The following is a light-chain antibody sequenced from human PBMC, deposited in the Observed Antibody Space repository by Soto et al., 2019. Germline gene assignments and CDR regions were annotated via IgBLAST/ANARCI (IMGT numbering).Light chain of an antibody. V-gene: IGKV3-20*01. Sequence: EILLTPYQGTKSWSPGERATLSCRASQSVSSNYLAWYQQKPGQAPRLLIYGASTRATGIPDRFSGSGSGTDFTLTISRLEPEDFAVYYCQQYGNSPPITFGGGTNVDIK. CDR3: QQYGNSPPIT. CDR1: QSVSSNY. CDR2: GAS. J-gene: IGKJ4*01.